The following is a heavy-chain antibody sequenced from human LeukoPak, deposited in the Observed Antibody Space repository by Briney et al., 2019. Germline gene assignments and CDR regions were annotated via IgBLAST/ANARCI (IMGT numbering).Heavy chain of an antibody. D-gene: IGHD3-10*01. V-gene: IGHV3-23*01. J-gene: IGHJ3*02. CDR3: AKHFYGSGSYYWAFDI. CDR1: GFTFSSYA. CDR2: ISGSGGST. Sequence: GGSLRLSCAASGFTFSSYAMSWVRQAPGKGLEWVSAISGSGGSTYYADSVRGRFTISRDNSKNTLYLQMNSLRAEDTAVYYCAKHFYGSGSYYWAFDIWGQGTMATVSS.